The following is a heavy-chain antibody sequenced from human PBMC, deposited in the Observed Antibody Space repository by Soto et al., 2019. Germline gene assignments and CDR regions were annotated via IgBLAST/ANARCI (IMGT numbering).Heavy chain of an antibody. J-gene: IGHJ5*02. CDR2: ISSSSSYI. D-gene: IGHD2-2*01. CDR1: GFTFSSYS. V-gene: IGHV3-21*01. Sequence: GGSLRLSCAASGFTFSSYSMNWVRQAPGKGLEWVSSISSSSSYIYYADSVKGRFTISRDNAKNSLYLQMNSLRAEDTAVYYCARARQLYCSSTSCYVDGWFDPWGQGTLVTVSS. CDR3: ARARQLYCSSTSCYVDGWFDP.